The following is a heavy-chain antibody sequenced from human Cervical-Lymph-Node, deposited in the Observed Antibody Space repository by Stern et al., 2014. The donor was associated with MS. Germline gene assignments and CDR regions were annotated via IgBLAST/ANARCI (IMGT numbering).Heavy chain of an antibody. CDR1: GGALSSFA. V-gene: IGHV1-69*01. D-gene: IGHD3-10*01. CDR2: IITMFDTP. CDR3: AISVGELTPESV. Sequence: VQLVESGAEVKKPGSSVRVSCKASGGALSSFAISWVRQAPGPGLEWMGGIITMFDTPNYAKTFHGRVTVITAAYTRTPSMEQNSLRSEDTAVYYCAISVGELTPESVWGQGNTVTV. J-gene: IGHJ6*02.